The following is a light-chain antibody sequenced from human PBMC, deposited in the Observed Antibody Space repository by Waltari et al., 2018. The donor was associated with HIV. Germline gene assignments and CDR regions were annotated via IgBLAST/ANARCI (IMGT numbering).Light chain of an antibody. J-gene: IGKJ1*01. Sequence: IFFTHSPFILSLSPGERATLSCRASQSVSRSFLAWPQQKPGQAPRLLVYGASSRATDIPDRFSGSGSGTDFTLTISRLEPEDFAVYYCHQYGGSPPTFGQGTKVEIK. CDR2: GAS. V-gene: IGKV3-20*01. CDR3: HQYGGSPPT. CDR1: QSVSRSF.